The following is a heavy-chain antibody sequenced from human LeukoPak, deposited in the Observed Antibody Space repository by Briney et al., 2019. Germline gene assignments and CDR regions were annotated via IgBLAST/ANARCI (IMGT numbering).Heavy chain of an antibody. J-gene: IGHJ4*02. Sequence: SGPVLVKPTETLTLTCTVSGFSLSNARMGVSWIRQPPGKALEWLAHIFSNDEKSYSTSLKSRLTISKDTSKSQVVLTMTNMDPVDTATYYCARIQRAYGSGVMGYWGQGTLVTVSS. CDR1: GFSLSNARMG. CDR2: IFSNDEK. CDR3: ARIQRAYGSGVMGY. V-gene: IGHV2-26*01. D-gene: IGHD3-10*01.